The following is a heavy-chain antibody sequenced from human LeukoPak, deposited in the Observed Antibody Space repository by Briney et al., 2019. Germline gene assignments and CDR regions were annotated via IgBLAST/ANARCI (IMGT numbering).Heavy chain of an antibody. CDR1: GSSISSYY. Sequence: PSETLSLTCTVSGSSISSYYWSWIRQPPGKGLEWIGYIYYSGSTNYNPSLKSRVTISVDTSKNQFSLKLSSVTAADTAVYYCARGRGGWYIPSSNWFDPWGQGTLVTVSS. CDR3: ARGRGGWYIPSSNWFDP. CDR2: IYYSGST. V-gene: IGHV4-59*12. D-gene: IGHD6-19*01. J-gene: IGHJ5*02.